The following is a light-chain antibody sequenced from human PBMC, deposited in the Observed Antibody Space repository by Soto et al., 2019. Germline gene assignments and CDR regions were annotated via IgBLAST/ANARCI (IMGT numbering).Light chain of an antibody. CDR3: QSYDSSLIGSV. Sequence: QSVLTQPPSVSGAPGQRVTISCTGSSSNIGAGYAVHWYQQPPGTAPKLLIYGNTNRPSGVPDRFSGSKSGTSASLAITGLQAEDEADYYCQSYDSSLIGSVFGTGTKLTVL. J-gene: IGLJ1*01. CDR1: SSNIGAGYA. V-gene: IGLV1-40*01. CDR2: GNT.